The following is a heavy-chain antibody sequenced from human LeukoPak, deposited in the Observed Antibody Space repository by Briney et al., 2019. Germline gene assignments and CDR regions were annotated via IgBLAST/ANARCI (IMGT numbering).Heavy chain of an antibody. J-gene: IGHJ4*02. D-gene: IGHD3-16*01. CDR3: ARDAETGAYYDYVWGSFYPRRTYYFDY. V-gene: IGHV4-39*07. Sequence: SETLSLTCTVSGGSISSSSDYWGWIRQAPGKGLEWIGSIYYSENTYYNSSLKSRVTISVDTSKNQFSLKLSPVTAADTAVYYCARDAETGAYYDYVWGSFYPRRTYYFDYWGQGTLVTVSS. CDR1: GGSISSSSDY. CDR2: IYYSENT.